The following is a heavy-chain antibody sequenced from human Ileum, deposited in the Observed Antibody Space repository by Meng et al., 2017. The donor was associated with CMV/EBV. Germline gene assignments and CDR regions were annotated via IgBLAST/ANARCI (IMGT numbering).Heavy chain of an antibody. CDR3: AKAKSGGSSYDY. D-gene: IGHD1-26*01. J-gene: IGHJ4*02. CDR1: GFTFSSYS. V-gene: IGHV3-23*04. CDR2: ISTSGGST. Sequence: VGAGWGLVRRGGSLRLSLYASGFTFSSYSMDWVRQAPGKGLAWVSDISTSGGSTYYAESVKGRFTISRDNSKNTLYLQMNSLRAEDTALYHCAKAKSGGSSYDYWGQGTLVTVSS.